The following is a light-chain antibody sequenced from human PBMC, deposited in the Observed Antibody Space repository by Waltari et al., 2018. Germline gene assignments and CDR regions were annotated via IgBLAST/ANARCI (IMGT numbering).Light chain of an antibody. CDR1: QDIVNF. J-gene: IGKJ4*01. CDR2: GAS. CDR3: QQYDNYLFVT. V-gene: IGKV1-33*01. Sequence: IQMTQSPSSLSASVGDRVTITCQASQDIVNFLNWYQQKPGEVPKLLIYGASTLTTGVPSRFIGSGSGTDFTFTITNLQPEDVATYYCQQYDNYLFVTFGGGTKLEIK.